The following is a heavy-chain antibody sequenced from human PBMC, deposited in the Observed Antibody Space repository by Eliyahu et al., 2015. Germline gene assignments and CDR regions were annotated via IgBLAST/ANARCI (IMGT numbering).Heavy chain of an antibody. J-gene: IGHJ2*01. Sequence: QVQLQESGPGLVKPSQTLSLTCTVXGXSISSGXYXWXWIRQHPGKGLEWIGYIYYSGSTYYNPSLKSRVTISVDTSKNQFSLKLSSVTAADTAVYYCARDNGDCSSTSCSGGYWYFDLWGRGTLVTVSS. V-gene: IGHV4-31*03. CDR1: GXSISSGXYX. D-gene: IGHD2-2*01. CDR3: ARDNGDCSSTSCSGGYWYFDL. CDR2: IYYSGST.